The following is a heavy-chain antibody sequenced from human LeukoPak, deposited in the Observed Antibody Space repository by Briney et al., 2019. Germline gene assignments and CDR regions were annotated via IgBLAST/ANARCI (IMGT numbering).Heavy chain of an antibody. CDR3: ARVEATYNNIRGGAFDI. CDR2: ISGRGDRT. Sequence: GGSLRLSCAASGFTFRNHEINWVRQAPGKALEWVSYISGRGDRTEYADSVKGRFSISRDNVKNSVNVLMNNLRAEDTAVYYCARVEATYNNIRGGAFDIWGQGTMVTVSS. V-gene: IGHV3-48*03. D-gene: IGHD1-1*01. CDR1: GFTFRNHE. J-gene: IGHJ3*02.